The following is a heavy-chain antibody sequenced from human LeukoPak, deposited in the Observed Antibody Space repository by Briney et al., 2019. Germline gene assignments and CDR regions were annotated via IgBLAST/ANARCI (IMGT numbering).Heavy chain of an antibody. CDR3: ARGREARWLQYEYYFDY. Sequence: ASVTVSCKASGYTFTSYDINWVRQATGQGLEWMGWMNPNSGNTGYAQKFQGWVTMTKDTSISTAYMELSRLRSDDTAVYYCARGREARWLQYEYYFDYWGQGTLVTVSS. J-gene: IGHJ4*02. CDR1: GYTFTSYD. CDR2: MNPNSGNT. D-gene: IGHD5-24*01. V-gene: IGHV1-8*01.